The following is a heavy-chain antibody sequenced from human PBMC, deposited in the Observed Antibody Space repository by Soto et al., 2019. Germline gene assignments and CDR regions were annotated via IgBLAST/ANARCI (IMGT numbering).Heavy chain of an antibody. D-gene: IGHD6-13*01. CDR3: AKDRSSSWALDY. J-gene: IGHJ4*02. V-gene: IGHV3-30*18. CDR2: ISYDGSNK. Sequence: QVQLVESGGGVVQPGRSLRLSCAASGFTFSNYGLHWVRQAPGKGLEWLALISYDGSNKYYADSVKGRFTISRDNSKNTLYLQMNSLRADDTAVYYCAKDRSSSWALDYWGQGTLVTVSS. CDR1: GFTFSNYG.